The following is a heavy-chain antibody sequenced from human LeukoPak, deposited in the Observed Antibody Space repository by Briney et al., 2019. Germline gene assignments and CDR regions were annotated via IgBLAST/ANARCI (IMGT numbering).Heavy chain of an antibody. CDR2: IYYSGST. Sequence: SSETLSLTCTVSGGSISSYYWSWIRQPPGKGLEWIGYIYYSGSTNYNPSLKSRVTISVDTSKNQFSLKLSSVTAADTAVYYCARSGDYDFWSGYLYYWGQGTLVTVSS. CDR3: ARSGDYDFWSGYLYY. D-gene: IGHD3-3*01. J-gene: IGHJ4*02. CDR1: GGSISSYY. V-gene: IGHV4-59*01.